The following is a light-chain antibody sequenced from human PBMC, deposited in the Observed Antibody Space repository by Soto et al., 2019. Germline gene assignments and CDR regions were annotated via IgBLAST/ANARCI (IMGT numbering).Light chain of an antibody. V-gene: IGKV1-5*03. CDR2: QAS. J-gene: IGKJ4*01. Sequence: DIQMTQSPSTLSASVGDRVTTTCRASQSISSWLAWYQQKPGKAPKLLIYQASNLESGVPSRFSGSGSGTEFTLTITSLQADDFATYYCQQYNSYPVTFGGGTRVEIK. CDR3: QQYNSYPVT. CDR1: QSISSW.